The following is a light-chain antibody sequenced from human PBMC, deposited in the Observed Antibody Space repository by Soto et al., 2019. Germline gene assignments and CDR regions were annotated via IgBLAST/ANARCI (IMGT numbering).Light chain of an antibody. CDR2: GAS. CDR1: QSVTSN. J-gene: IGKJ2*01. CDR3: QQYNNWPLYT. Sequence: EIVMTQSPATLSVSPGERATLSCWASQSVTSNLAWYQQKPGQAPRLLIYGASTRATGIPARFSGSGSATEFTLSISSLQSEDFAIYYCQQYNNWPLYTFGQGTKLEIK. V-gene: IGKV3-15*01.